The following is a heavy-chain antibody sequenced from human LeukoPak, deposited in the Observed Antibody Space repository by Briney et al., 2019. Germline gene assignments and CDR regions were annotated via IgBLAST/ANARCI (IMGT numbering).Heavy chain of an antibody. V-gene: IGHV3-30*02. CDR3: AGGWPEFCY. CDR1: GFTFSSYG. J-gene: IGHJ4*02. CDR2: IQYDGSNK. Sequence: GGSLRLSCAASGFTFSSYGMHWVRQAPGKGLEWVAFIQYDGSNKYYADSVKGRFTISRDNSKNTLYLQMNSLRAEDTAVYYCAGGWPEFCYWGQGTLVTVSS. D-gene: IGHD6-19*01.